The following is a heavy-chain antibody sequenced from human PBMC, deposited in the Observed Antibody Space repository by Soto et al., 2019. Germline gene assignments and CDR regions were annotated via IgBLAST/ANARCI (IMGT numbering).Heavy chain of an antibody. CDR3: ARGLMREWLLLPYYYYGMDV. J-gene: IGHJ6*01. Sequence: ASVKVSCKASGYTFTSYGISWVRQAPGQGPEWMGWISAYNGNTNYAQKLQGRVTMTTDTSTSTAYMELRSLRSDDTAVYYCARGLMREWLLLPYYYYGMDVWGQGTTVTVSS. CDR1: GYTFTSYG. D-gene: IGHD3-3*01. V-gene: IGHV1-18*01. CDR2: ISAYNGNT.